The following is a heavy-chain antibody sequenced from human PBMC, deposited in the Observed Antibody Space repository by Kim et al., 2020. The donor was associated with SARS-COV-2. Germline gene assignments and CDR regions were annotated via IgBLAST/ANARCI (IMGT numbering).Heavy chain of an antibody. J-gene: IGHJ6*02. V-gene: IGHV4-30-4*01. D-gene: IGHD2-2*01. CDR1: GGSISSGDYY. CDR3: ARALGCSSTSCYPWLRHYYYYYYGMDV. CDR2: IYYSGST. Sequence: SETLSLTCTVSGGSISSGDYYWSWIRQPPGKGLEWIGYIYYSGSTYYNPSLKSRVTISVDTSKNQFSLKLSSVTAADTAVYYCARALGCSSTSCYPWLRHYYYYYYGMDVWGQGTTVTVSS.